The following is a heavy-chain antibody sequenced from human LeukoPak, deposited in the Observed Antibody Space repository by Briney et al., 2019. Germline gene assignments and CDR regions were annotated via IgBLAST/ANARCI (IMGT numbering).Heavy chain of an antibody. CDR2: IKQDGSDK. D-gene: IGHD2-15*01. CDR3: ARGDPRLNYCSGGSCPDY. Sequence: PGGSLRLSCAASGFTFSSYWMSWVRQAPGKGLEWVANIKQDGSDKYYVDSVKGRFTISRDNAKNSLYLQMNSLRAEDTAVYYCARGDPRLNYCSGGSCPDYWGQGTLVTVSS. J-gene: IGHJ4*02. CDR1: GFTFSSYW. V-gene: IGHV3-7*01.